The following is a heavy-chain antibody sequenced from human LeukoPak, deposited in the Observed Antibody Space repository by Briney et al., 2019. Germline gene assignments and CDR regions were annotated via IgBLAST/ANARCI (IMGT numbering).Heavy chain of an antibody. J-gene: IGHJ2*01. CDR1: GGSFSGYY. Sequence: SETLSLTCAVYGGSFSGYYWSWIRQPPGKGLEWIGEINHSGSTNYNPSLKSRVTISVDTSKNQFSLKLGSVTAADTAVYYCARRQRGPGRYFDLWGRGTLVTVSS. D-gene: IGHD3-10*01. V-gene: IGHV4-34*01. CDR2: INHSGST. CDR3: ARRQRGPGRYFDL.